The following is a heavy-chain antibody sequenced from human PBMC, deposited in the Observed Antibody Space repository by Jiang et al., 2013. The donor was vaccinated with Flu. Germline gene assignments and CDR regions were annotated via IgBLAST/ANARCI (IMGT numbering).Heavy chain of an antibody. CDR3: ASGKTYEAFDI. Sequence: PGLVKPSETLSLTCVVSGYSISNDYYWGWIRQPPGKGLEWIGSIYHSGSTYYNPSLKSRVTISGDTSKNQFSLRLASVTAADTAVYYCASGKTYEAFDIWGQGTMVTVSS. J-gene: IGHJ3*02. CDR1: GYSISNDYY. V-gene: IGHV4-38-2*01. CDR2: IYHSGST.